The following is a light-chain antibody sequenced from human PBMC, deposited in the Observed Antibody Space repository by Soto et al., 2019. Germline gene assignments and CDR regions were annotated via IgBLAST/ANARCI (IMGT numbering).Light chain of an antibody. J-gene: IGKJ1*01. V-gene: IGKV3-20*01. Sequence: EIVMTHSPATLSVSPCERATLSCRASQSVSSNLAWYQQKPGQAPRLLIYGAPNRATGIPDRFSGSGSGTDFTLTISRLEPEDFAVYYCQQYGSSGTFGQGTKVDI. CDR3: QQYGSSGT. CDR1: QSVSSN. CDR2: GAP.